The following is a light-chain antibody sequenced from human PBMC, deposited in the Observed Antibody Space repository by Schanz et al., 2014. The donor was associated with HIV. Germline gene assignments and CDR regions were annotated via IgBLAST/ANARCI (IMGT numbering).Light chain of an antibody. CDR1: GSEFGTSLS. CDR3: CSCTNTNTWV. CDR2: DFA. V-gene: IGLV2-14*03. J-gene: IGLJ3*02. Sequence: QSALTQPASVSGPPGQSITFSCTGGGSEFGTSLSVSWYQQHPGKAPKLVISDFANRPSGISPRFSASKSDNTASLTISGLQAEDEGDYYCCSCTNTNTWVFGGGTKLTVL.